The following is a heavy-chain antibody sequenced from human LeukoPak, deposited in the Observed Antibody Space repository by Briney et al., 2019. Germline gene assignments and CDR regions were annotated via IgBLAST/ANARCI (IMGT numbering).Heavy chain of an antibody. CDR2: IYPDDSDT. Sequence: GESLKISCKGSGYSFTYYWIGWVRRMPGKGLEWMGIIYPDDSDTKYSPSFQGQVTISADKSIRTAYLQWSSLKASDTAMYYCARHTGTVVTQYDYWGQGTLVTVSS. D-gene: IGHD4-23*01. V-gene: IGHV5-51*01. J-gene: IGHJ4*02. CDR1: GYSFTYYW. CDR3: ARHTGTVVTQYDY.